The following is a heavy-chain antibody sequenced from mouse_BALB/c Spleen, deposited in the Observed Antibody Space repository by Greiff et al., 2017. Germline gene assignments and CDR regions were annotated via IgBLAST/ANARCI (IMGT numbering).Heavy chain of an antibody. J-gene: IGHJ3*01. V-gene: IGHV5-17*02. CDR3: ARGDGPFAY. D-gene: IGHD2-3*01. CDR2: ISSGSSTI. Sequence: EVHLVESGGGLVQPGGSRKLSCAASGFTFSSFGMHWVRQAPEKGLEWVAYISSGSSTIYYADTVKGRFTISRDNPKNTLFLQMTSLRSEDTAMYYCARGDGPFAYWGQGTLVTVSA. CDR1: GFTFSSFG.